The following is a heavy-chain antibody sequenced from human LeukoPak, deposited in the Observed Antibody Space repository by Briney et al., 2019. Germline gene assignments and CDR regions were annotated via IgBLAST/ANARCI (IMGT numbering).Heavy chain of an antibody. V-gene: IGHV3-7*03. CDR2: IKQDGSEK. D-gene: IGHD3-10*01. Sequence: GGSLRLSCAASGFTFSSYWMSWVRQAPGKGLEWVANIKQDGSEKHYVDSVKGRFTISRDNAKNSLYLRMNSLRAEDTAVYYCAREITMLACFDYWGQGTLVTVSS. J-gene: IGHJ4*02. CDR1: GFTFSSYW. CDR3: AREITMLACFDY.